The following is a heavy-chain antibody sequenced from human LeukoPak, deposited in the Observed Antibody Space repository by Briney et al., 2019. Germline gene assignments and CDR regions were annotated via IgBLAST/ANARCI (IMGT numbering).Heavy chain of an antibody. CDR3: AGDYGDYASPYFY. Sequence: GASVKVSCKASGYTFTSYGISWVRQAPGQGLEWMGWISAYNGNTNYAQKLQGRVTITTDESTSTAYMELSSLRSEDTAVYYCAGDYGDYASPYFYWGQGTLVTVSS. CDR1: GYTFTSYG. J-gene: IGHJ4*02. V-gene: IGHV1-18*01. D-gene: IGHD4-17*01. CDR2: ISAYNGNT.